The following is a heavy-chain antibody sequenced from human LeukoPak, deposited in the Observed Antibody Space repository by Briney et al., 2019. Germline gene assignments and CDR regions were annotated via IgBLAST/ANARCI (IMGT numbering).Heavy chain of an antibody. CDR2: ISYDGSNK. CDR1: GFTFSSYA. D-gene: IGHD5-18*01. J-gene: IGHJ6*03. V-gene: IGHV3-30*14. CDR3: ARGTVDTAMPRDYYYYMDV. Sequence: GRSLRLSCAASGFTFSSYAMHWVRQAPGKGLEWVAVISYDGSNKYYADSVKGRFTISRDNSKNTLYLQMNSLRAEDTAVYYCARGTVDTAMPRDYYYYMDVWGKGTTVTVSS.